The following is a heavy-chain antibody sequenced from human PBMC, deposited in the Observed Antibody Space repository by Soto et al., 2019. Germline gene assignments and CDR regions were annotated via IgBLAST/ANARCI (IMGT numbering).Heavy chain of an antibody. CDR1: GGSLRNSV. CDR2: VIPILGTA. CDR3: ARLGHPGP. V-gene: IGHV1-69*01. J-gene: IGHJ5*02. Sequence: QVRLVQSGAEVKKPGSSVKVSCTASGGSLRNSVISWVRQAPAQRLEWMGGVIPILGTANYAQQFQGRVTMTADEATSTAYTDLISLSPDDTAVYYCARLGHPGPWGPGTRVIVSS.